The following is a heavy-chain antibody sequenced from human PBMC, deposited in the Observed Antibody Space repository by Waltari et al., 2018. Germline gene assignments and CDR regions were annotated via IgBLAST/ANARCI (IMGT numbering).Heavy chain of an antibody. V-gene: IGHV4-59*11. CDR3: VRYSASPLNAFDI. CDR1: GGSISSHY. J-gene: IGHJ3*02. CDR2: IYYSGST. D-gene: IGHD2-21*01. Sequence: QVQLQESGPGLVKPSETLSLTCTVSGGSISSHYWSWIRQPPGKGLEWIGYIYYSGSTNYNPSLKSRVTISVDTSNNQFSLKLSSVTAADTAVYYCVRYSASPLNAFDIWGQGTMVTVSS.